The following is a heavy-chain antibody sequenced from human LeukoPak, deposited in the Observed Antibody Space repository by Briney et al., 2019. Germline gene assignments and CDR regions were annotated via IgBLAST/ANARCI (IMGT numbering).Heavy chain of an antibody. CDR1: GYTFTSYG. D-gene: IGHD3-9*01. Sequence: GASVKVSCKASGYTFTSYGISWVRLAPGQGLEWMGWISAYNGDTNYVQKLQDRVTMTTDTSTSTAYMELRSLRSDDTAVYYCARGGSGYYNYWYFDLWGRGTLVTVSS. CDR2: ISAYNGDT. J-gene: IGHJ2*01. V-gene: IGHV1-18*01. CDR3: ARGGSGYYNYWYFDL.